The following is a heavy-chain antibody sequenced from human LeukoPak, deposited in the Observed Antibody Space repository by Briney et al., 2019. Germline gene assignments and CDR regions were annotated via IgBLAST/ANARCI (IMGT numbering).Heavy chain of an antibody. CDR1: GGSISSGGYY. J-gene: IGHJ5*02. CDR2: IYYSGST. Sequence: SQTLSLTCTVSGGSISSGGYYWSWIRQHPGKGLEWIGYIYYSGSTYYNPSLKSRVTISVDTSKNQFSLKLSSVTAADTAVYYCAREPLIGYCSSTSCGGWFDPWGQGTLVTVSS. D-gene: IGHD2-2*01. CDR3: AREPLIGYCSSTSCGGWFDP. V-gene: IGHV4-31*03.